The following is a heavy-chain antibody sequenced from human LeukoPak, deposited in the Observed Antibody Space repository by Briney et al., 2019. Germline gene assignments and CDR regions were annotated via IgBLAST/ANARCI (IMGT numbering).Heavy chain of an antibody. CDR3: SAILYH. D-gene: IGHD2-2*01. Sequence: GGSLRLSCVASGFTSGHIFTDYWMTWVRQVPGKGLEWVANINQDGSQTYYLDSVKARFTISRDNAKESVSLQMNSLRAEDTAIYYCSAILYHWGQGTLVTVSS. V-gene: IGHV3-7*01. J-gene: IGHJ4*02. CDR1: GFTSGHIFTDYW. CDR2: INQDGSQT.